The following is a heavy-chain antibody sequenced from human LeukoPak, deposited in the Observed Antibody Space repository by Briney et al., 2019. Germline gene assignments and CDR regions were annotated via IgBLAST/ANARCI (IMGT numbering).Heavy chain of an antibody. V-gene: IGHV1-2*02. CDR2: INPNSGGT. CDR1: GYTFTSYY. J-gene: IGHJ4*02. Sequence: ASVKVSYKASGYTFTSYYMHWVRQAPGQGLEWMGWINPNSGGTNYAQKFQGRVTMTRDTSISTAYMELSRLRSDDTAVYYCARDLVGAAPFDYWGQGTLVTVSS. D-gene: IGHD1-26*01. CDR3: ARDLVGAAPFDY.